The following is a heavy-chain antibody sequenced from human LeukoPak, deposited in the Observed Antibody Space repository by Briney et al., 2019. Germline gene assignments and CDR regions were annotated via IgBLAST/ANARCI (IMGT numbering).Heavy chain of an antibody. CDR3: ARGDVLLWFGELFEPGEIINWFDP. D-gene: IGHD3-10*01. CDR2: MNPNSGNT. Sequence: GASVKVSCKASGYTFTSYDINWVRQATGQGLEWMGWMNPNSGNTGYAQKFQGRVTMTRNTSISTAYMELSSLRSEDTAVYYCARGDVLLWFGELFEPGEIINWFDPWGQGTLVTVSS. J-gene: IGHJ5*02. CDR1: GYTFTSYD. V-gene: IGHV1-8*01.